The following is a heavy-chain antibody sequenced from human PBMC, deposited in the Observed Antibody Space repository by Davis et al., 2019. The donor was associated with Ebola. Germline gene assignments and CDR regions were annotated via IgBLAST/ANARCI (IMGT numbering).Heavy chain of an antibody. V-gene: IGHV4-39*02. J-gene: IGHJ4*02. Sequence: SETLSLTCTVSGGSISSSSYYWGWIRQSPGKGLEWIGSIHYSGSTYYNPSLKSRVTISVDTSKNQFSLRLKSVTAADTAMYYCARDYVYWGQGILVTVSS. CDR3: ARDYVY. CDR1: GGSISSSSYY. D-gene: IGHD1-14*01. CDR2: IHYSGST.